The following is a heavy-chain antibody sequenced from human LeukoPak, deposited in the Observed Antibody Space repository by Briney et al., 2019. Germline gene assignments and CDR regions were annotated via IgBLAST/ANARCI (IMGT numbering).Heavy chain of an antibody. V-gene: IGHV3-30*18. D-gene: IGHD1-26*01. J-gene: IGHJ3*01. CDR1: EFTFSTYG. Sequence: PGGSLRLSCVASEFTFSTYGMGWVRQTPGKGLEWVTLISYGGSNKYYADSVKGRFTTSRNNSENTMYLQMNSLRAEDTAVYYCAKAGYGCYYAFVRWGQGTMVTVSS. CDR3: AKAGYGCYYAFVR. CDR2: ISYGGSNK.